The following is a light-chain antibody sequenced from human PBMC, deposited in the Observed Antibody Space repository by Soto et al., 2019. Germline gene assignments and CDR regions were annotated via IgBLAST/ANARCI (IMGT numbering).Light chain of an antibody. CDR3: QQYNSCPT. Sequence: ERLMTQSPATLSVSVGDRATRSCRASQTISRYLAWYQQKPGQAPRLLIYEASNLETGVPSRFSGSGSGTEFTLTISSLQSEDFAVYYCQQYNSCPTFGQGTKVDIK. CDR2: EAS. CDR1: QTISRY. J-gene: IGKJ1*01. V-gene: IGKV3-15*01.